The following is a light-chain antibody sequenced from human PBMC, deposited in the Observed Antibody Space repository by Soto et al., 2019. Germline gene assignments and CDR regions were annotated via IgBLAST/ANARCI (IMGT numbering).Light chain of an antibody. CDR1: SSDVGGYDY. CDR3: SSYTSSTTPYV. Sequence: QSALTQPASVSGSPGQSITISCTGTSSDVGGYDYVSWYQHLPGKAPRLIIYDVSHRPSGVSNRFSGSKSANTASLTISGRQAEDEADYYCSSYTSSTTPYVFGTGTKLTVL. CDR2: DVS. V-gene: IGLV2-14*03. J-gene: IGLJ1*01.